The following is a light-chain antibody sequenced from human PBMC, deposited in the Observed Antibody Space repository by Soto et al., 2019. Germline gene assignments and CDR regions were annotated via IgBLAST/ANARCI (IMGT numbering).Light chain of an antibody. Sequence: NFMLTQPHSVSESPGKTVTISCTRSSGSIASNYVHWYQQRPGSAPTTVIYEDNQRPSGVPDRFSGSIDSSSNSASLTISGLKTEDEADYYCLSYDSSTYVVFGGGTKLTVL. J-gene: IGLJ2*01. CDR1: SGSIASNY. CDR2: EDN. CDR3: LSYDSSTYVV. V-gene: IGLV6-57*04.